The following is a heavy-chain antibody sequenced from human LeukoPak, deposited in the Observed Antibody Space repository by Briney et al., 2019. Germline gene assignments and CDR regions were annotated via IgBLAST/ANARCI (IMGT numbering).Heavy chain of an antibody. Sequence: GGSLRLSCAASGFTFSSYGMHWVRQAPGKGLEWAAFIRYDGSNKYYADSVKGRFTISRDNSKNTLYLQMNSLRAEDTAVYYCAKGGGCSSTSCGYYFDYWGQGTLVTVSS. V-gene: IGHV3-30*02. D-gene: IGHD2-2*01. CDR3: AKGGGCSSTSCGYYFDY. J-gene: IGHJ4*02. CDR1: GFTFSSYG. CDR2: IRYDGSNK.